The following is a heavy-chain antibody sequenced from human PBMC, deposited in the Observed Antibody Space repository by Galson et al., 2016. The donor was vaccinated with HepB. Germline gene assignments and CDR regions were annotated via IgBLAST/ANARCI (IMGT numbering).Heavy chain of an antibody. J-gene: IGHJ4*02. CDR1: GYSFTNYW. V-gene: IGHV5-51*01. CDR3: ARTFVDIYGRRYFDY. Sequence: QSGAEVKKPGDSLKISCEGSGYSFTNYWITWVRQMPGKGLEWMGIIYPGDSDTRYSPSFQGQVTISADKSISAAYLQWSSLKASDTAIYYCARTFVDIYGRRYFDYWGQGTLVSVS. CDR2: IYPGDSDT. D-gene: IGHD5-18*01.